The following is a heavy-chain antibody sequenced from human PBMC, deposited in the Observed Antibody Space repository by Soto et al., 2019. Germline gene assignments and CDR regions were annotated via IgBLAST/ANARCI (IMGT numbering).Heavy chain of an antibody. CDR3: ARRGDGYNAGYYYGLNV. J-gene: IGHJ6*02. CDR1: GYDFSNYW. Sequence: KISCKGSGYDFSNYWIGWLRQKPGKGLEWMGIIYPGDPDPRYSPSFQGQVTISAEKSISTAYLQWGSLKASDTPKYYCARRGDGYNAGYYYGLNVWGQGPTVTVSS. CDR2: IYPGDPDP. V-gene: IGHV5-51*01. D-gene: IGHD5-12*01.